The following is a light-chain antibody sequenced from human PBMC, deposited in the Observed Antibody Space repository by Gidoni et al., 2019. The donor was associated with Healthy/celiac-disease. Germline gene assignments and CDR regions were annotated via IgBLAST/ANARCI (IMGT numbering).Light chain of an antibody. V-gene: IGLV1-47*01. Sequence: QSVLTPPPSASGTPGQGITISCSGSSSNIGSNYVYWYQQLPGTAPKLLIYRNNQRPSGVPDRFSGSKSGTSASLAISGLRSEDEADYYCAAWDDSLSGEVFGGGTKLTVL. J-gene: IGLJ2*01. CDR2: RNN. CDR1: SSNIGSNY. CDR3: AAWDDSLSGEV.